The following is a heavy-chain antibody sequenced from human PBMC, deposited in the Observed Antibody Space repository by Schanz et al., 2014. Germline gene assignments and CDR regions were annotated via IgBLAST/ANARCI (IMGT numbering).Heavy chain of an antibody. Sequence: VQLVESGGGVVQPGRSLRLSCAASGFTFSSYAMSWVRQAPGKGLEWVSAISGSGGSTYYADSVKGRFTISRDNSKSTLYLQMNSLRAEDTAVYYCAKGRFGELSAFDIWGQGTMVTVSS. CDR3: AKGRFGELSAFDI. V-gene: IGHV3-23*04. J-gene: IGHJ3*02. D-gene: IGHD3-10*01. CDR2: ISGSGGST. CDR1: GFTFSSYA.